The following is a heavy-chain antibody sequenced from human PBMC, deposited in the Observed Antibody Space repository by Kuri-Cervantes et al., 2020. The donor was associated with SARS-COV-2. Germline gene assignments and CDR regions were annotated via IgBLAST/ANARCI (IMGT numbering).Heavy chain of an antibody. J-gene: IGHJ6*02. Sequence: SETLSLTCTVSGGSISSSSYYWGWIRQPPGKGLEWIGSIYYSGSTYYNPSLKSRVAISVDTSKNQFSLKLSSVTAADTAVYYCARTSLVESSWYGDYYHYGMDVWGQGTTVTVSS. CDR2: IYYSGST. D-gene: IGHD6-13*01. CDR1: GGSISSSSYY. V-gene: IGHV4-39*07. CDR3: ARTSLVESSWYGDYYHYGMDV.